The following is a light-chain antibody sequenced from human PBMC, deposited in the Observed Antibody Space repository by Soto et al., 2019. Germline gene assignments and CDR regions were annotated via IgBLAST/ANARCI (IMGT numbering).Light chain of an antibody. CDR1: QSVRTN. J-gene: IGKJ4*01. CDR2: GAS. V-gene: IGKV3-15*01. Sequence: EVVLTQSPATLSVSPGESATLSCRASQSVRTNLAWYQQKPGQAPRLLIYGASTRATGTPARFSGSGSGTEFTLTISSLQSEDFAVYYCQQHNNWPPLTFGGGTKVEIK. CDR3: QQHNNWPPLT.